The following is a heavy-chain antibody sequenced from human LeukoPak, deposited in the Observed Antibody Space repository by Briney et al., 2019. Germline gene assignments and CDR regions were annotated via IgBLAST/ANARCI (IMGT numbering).Heavy chain of an antibody. J-gene: IGHJ4*02. Sequence: PSETLSLTCTVSGGSVSSGSYYWSWIRQPPGKGLEWIGYIYYSGSTHYNPALKSRVTISVDTSKKQFSLKLSSVTAADTAVYYSARDHGGYCSSTSCKGFDYWGQGTLVTVSS. CDR2: IYYSGST. D-gene: IGHD2-2*01. CDR3: ARDHGGYCSSTSCKGFDY. V-gene: IGHV4-61*01. CDR1: GGSVSSGSYY.